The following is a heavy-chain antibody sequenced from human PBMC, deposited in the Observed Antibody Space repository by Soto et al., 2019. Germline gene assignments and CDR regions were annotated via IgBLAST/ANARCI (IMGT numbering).Heavy chain of an antibody. J-gene: IGHJ6*02. CDR3: ARVGLGLYAMDV. CDR2: ITSPSTTI. V-gene: IGHV3-48*02. Sequence: EAQLVESGGGLIQPGGSLRLSCAAAGFTFSSYSINWVRQTPGKGLEWISYITSPSTTIYYADSVKGRFTVSRDNAQSSVDLQMNSLRDEDTAVYYCARVGLGLYAMDVWGQGTTVTVSS. CDR1: GFTFSSYS. D-gene: IGHD3-10*01.